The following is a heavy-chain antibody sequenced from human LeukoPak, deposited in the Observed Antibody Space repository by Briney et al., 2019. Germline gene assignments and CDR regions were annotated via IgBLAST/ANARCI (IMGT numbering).Heavy chain of an antibody. V-gene: IGHV3-7*05. CDR2: IKGDGSEK. D-gene: IGHD3-16*01. CDR1: GFTFSAPW. J-gene: IGHJ6*02. CDR3: ARFGYYYAMDV. Sequence: PGGSLRLSCAASGFTFSAPWVAWVRQAPGKGLEWVASIKGDGSEKSYVDSVKGRFTISRDNAENSLYLQIVSLRAEDTAVYYCARFGYYYAMDVWGRGTTVTVSS.